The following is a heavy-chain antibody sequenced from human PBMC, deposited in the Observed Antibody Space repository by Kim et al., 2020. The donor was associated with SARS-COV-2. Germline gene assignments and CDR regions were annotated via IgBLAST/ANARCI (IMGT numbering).Heavy chain of an antibody. CDR1: GGSISSYY. D-gene: IGHD6-19*01. Sequence: SETLSLTCTVSGGSISSYYWSWIRQPPGKGLEWIGYIYYSGSTNYNPSLKSRVTISVDTSKNQFSLKLSSVTAADTAVYYCARGSGWYELRPFDPWGQGTLVTVSS. CDR3: ARGSGWYELRPFDP. CDR2: IYYSGST. J-gene: IGHJ5*02. V-gene: IGHV4-59*01.